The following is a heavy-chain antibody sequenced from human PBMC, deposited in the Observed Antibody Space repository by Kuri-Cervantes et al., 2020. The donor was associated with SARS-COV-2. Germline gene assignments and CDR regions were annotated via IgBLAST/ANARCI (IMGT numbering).Heavy chain of an antibody. Sequence: SVKVSCKASGGTFSSYAISWVRQAPGQGLEWMGGIIPIFGTANYAQKFQGRVTITTDESTSTAYMELSSLRSEDTAVYYCASITGTTEWYDPWGQGTLVTVSS. CDR2: IIPIFGTA. CDR3: ASITGTTEWYDP. CDR1: GGTFSSYA. D-gene: IGHD1-20*01. V-gene: IGHV1-69*05. J-gene: IGHJ5*02.